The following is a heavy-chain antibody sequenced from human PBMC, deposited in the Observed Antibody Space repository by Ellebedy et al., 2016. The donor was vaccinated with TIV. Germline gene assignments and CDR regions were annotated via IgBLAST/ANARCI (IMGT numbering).Heavy chain of an antibody. CDR2: SYPAGST. D-gene: IGHD4-17*01. CDR1: GISVSKNY. J-gene: IGHJ4*02. Sequence: GESLKISCAASGISVSKNYISWVRQAPGKGLEWVSVSYPAGSTHYAESVKGRFATSRDKSENTLYLQMNSLRVEDTAVYYCASHYPYADYPDRTEYWGQGILVTVSS. CDR3: ASHYPYADYPDRTEY. V-gene: IGHV3-66*04.